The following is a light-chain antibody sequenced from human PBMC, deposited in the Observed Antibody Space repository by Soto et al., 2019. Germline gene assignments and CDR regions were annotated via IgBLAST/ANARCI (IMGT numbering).Light chain of an antibody. CDR3: QQYYSSPPGLT. CDR2: WAS. CDR1: QSLLFSSNNKNY. Sequence: DIVMIQSPDSLAVSLGERATINCKSSQSLLFSSNNKNYLAWYQQKPGQPPKLIIYWASTRESGVPDRFSGSGSGTDFTLTISSLQAEDVAVYSCQQYYSSPPGLTFGGGTKVEIK. V-gene: IGKV4-1*01. J-gene: IGKJ4*01.